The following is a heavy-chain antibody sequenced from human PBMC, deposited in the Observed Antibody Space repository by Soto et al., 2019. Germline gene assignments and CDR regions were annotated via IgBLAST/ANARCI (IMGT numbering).Heavy chain of an antibody. CDR1: GFTFDDYA. CDR2: INWNGDAT. D-gene: IGHD3-10*01. CDR3: ANLPLYGSGFDC. J-gene: IGHJ4*02. Sequence: EVQLVESGGGLVQPGRSLRLSCAASGFTFDDYAIHWVRQAPGKGLEWVSGINWNGDATGYADSVKGRFTISRDNAKNSLYLQMNSLTTEDTAVYYCANLPLYGSGFDCWGQGTPVTVSS. V-gene: IGHV3-9*01.